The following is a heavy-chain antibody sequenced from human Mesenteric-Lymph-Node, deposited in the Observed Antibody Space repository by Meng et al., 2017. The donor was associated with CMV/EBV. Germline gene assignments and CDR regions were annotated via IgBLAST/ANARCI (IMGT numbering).Heavy chain of an antibody. CDR1: GFTFNYYE. Sequence: GESLKISCAASGFTFNYYEMNWVRQAPGKGLVWVSRINSDGSSTSYADSVKGRFTISRDNAKNTLYLQMNNLRAEDTAVYYCARADYDSYWGQGTLVTVSS. V-gene: IGHV3-74*01. CDR3: ARADYDSY. J-gene: IGHJ4*02. D-gene: IGHD3-3*01. CDR2: INSDGSST.